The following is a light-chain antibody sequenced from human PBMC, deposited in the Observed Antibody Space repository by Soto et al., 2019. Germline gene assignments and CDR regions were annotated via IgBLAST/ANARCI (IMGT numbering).Light chain of an antibody. Sequence: QSALTQPASVSGSPGQSITISCTGTNNDVGAYPYVSWYQQHPGTAPKLIIYEATNRPSGISDRFSGSKSGNTASLTISGLQAEDESDYYCSSFATSGTTVIFGGGTQLTVL. CDR1: NNDVGAYPY. J-gene: IGLJ7*01. CDR2: EAT. CDR3: SSFATSGTTVI. V-gene: IGLV2-14*01.